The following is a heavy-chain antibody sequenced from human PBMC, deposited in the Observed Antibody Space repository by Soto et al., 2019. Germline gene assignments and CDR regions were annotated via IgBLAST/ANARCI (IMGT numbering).Heavy chain of an antibody. CDR3: ARQIYDSDTGPHFQYYFDC. Sequence: GESLKISCKGSGYSFAGYWISWVRQKPGKGVEWMWRIDPSDSQTYYSPSFRGHVAISATKSITTVFLQWSSLRASGTAMKYCARQIYDSDTGPHFQYYFDCWSQGNPVTVSS. CDR1: GYSFAGYW. V-gene: IGHV5-10-1*01. D-gene: IGHD3-22*01. CDR2: IDPSDSQT. J-gene: IGHJ4*02.